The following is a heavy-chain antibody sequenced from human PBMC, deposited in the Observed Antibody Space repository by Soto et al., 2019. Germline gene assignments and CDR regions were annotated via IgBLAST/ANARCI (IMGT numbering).Heavy chain of an antibody. CDR2: IHDTATT. V-gene: IGHV4-30-4*01. CDR3: ASQYYDFSSGALDF. Sequence: QVQLQESGPGLVQPSQTLSLTCTVSGGSISSDDYYWTWVRQPPGKGLEWIGNIHDTATTSYNPSLKSRLILSVDTSSNQFSLRLKSVTATDTALYFCASQYYDFSSGALDFWGQGILVPVSS. J-gene: IGHJ4*02. D-gene: IGHD3-3*01. CDR1: GGSISSDDYY.